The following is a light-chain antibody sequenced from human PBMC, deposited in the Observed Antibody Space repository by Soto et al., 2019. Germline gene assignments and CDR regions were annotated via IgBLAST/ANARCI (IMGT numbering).Light chain of an antibody. Sequence: EILITQSPATLSVSPGERATLSCRASQSVSSNLAWYQQKPGQAPRLLIYGASTRATGIPARFSGSGSGTEFTLTISDVQPEDFEIYYCHQRQSSPRTFGQGTKVDIK. CDR2: GAS. J-gene: IGKJ1*01. CDR3: HQRQSSPRT. V-gene: IGKV3-15*01. CDR1: QSVSSN.